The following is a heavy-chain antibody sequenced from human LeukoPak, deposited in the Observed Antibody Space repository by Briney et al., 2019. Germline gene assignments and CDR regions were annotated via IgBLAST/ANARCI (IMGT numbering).Heavy chain of an antibody. CDR2: ISAYNGNT. D-gene: IGHD3-22*01. J-gene: IGHJ4*02. CDR1: GYTFTSYG. Sequence: GASVKVSCKASGYTFTSYGISWVRQAPGQGLEWMGWISAYNGNTNYAQKLQGRVTMTTDTSTSTAYMGLRSLRSDDTAVYYCARDGTLHYYDSSGYCFDYWGQGTLVTVSS. CDR3: ARDGTLHYYDSSGYCFDY. V-gene: IGHV1-18*01.